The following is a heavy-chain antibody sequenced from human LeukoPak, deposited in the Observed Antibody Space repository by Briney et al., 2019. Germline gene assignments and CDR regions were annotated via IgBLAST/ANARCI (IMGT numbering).Heavy chain of an antibody. CDR2: INHSGST. CDR1: GVSFSGYY. D-gene: IGHD2-2*01. J-gene: IGHJ5*02. Sequence: SETLSLTCAVYGVSFSGYYWSWIRQPPGKGLEWIGEINHSGSTNYNPSLKSRVTISVDTSKNQFSLKLSSVTAADTAVYYCARGRVSHRYIVVVPAAMSWFDPWGQGTLVTVSS. CDR3: ARGRVSHRYIVVVPAAMSWFDP. V-gene: IGHV4-34*01.